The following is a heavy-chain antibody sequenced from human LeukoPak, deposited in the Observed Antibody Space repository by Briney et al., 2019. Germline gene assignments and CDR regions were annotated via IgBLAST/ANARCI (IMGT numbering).Heavy chain of an antibody. D-gene: IGHD6-13*01. CDR3: ARDQSSNWDFDY. CDR2: IYYSGST. Sequence: PSETLSLTCTVSGGCISSYYWSWIRQPPGKGLEWIGYIYYSGSTNYNPSLKSRVTISIDTSKNQFSLKLSSVTAADTAVYYCARDQSSNWDFDYWGQGTLVTVSS. J-gene: IGHJ4*02. V-gene: IGHV4-59*12. CDR1: GGCISSYY.